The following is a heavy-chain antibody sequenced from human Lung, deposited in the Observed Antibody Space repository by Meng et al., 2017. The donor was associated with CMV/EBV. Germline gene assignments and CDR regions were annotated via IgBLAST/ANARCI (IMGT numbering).Heavy chain of an antibody. CDR3: ARISDMTGTTYYFDY. V-gene: IGHV3-7*01. D-gene: IGHD1-20*01. CDR2: IKQDGSEK. CDR1: GFTFSSYW. J-gene: IGHJ4*02. Sequence: GGSLRLXCVASGFTFSSYWMSWVRQAPGKGLEWVANIKQDGSEKYYVDSVKGRFTISRDNAKNSLYLQMNSLRAEDTAVYYCARISDMTGTTYYFDYWGQSXLVTVSS.